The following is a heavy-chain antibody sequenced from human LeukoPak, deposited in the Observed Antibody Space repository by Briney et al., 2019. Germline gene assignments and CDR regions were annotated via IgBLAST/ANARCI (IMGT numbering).Heavy chain of an antibody. V-gene: IGHV3-23*01. CDR1: GFTFNNYA. J-gene: IGHJ4*02. CDR2: ISGSGGST. CDR3: AKDPQYSSGWYDY. Sequence: PGGSLRLSCAGSGFTFNNYAMSWVRQAPGKGLEWVSAISGSGGSTYYADSVKGRFTISRDNSKNTLYLQMNSLRAEDTAVYYCAKDPQYSSGWYDYWGQGTLVTVSS. D-gene: IGHD6-19*01.